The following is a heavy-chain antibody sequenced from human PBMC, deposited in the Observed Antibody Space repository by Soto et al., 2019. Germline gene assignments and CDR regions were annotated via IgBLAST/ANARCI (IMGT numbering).Heavy chain of an antibody. Sequence: SETLYLTCTVSGGTISSYYWSWIRQPPGKGLEWIGYIYYSGSTNYNPSLKSRVTISVDTSKNQFSLKLSSVTAADTAVYYCARQGYCSGGSCYLYSFDYWGQGTLVNVSS. J-gene: IGHJ4*02. CDR3: ARQGYCSGGSCYLYSFDY. D-gene: IGHD2-15*01. CDR1: GGTISSYY. CDR2: IYYSGST. V-gene: IGHV4-59*01.